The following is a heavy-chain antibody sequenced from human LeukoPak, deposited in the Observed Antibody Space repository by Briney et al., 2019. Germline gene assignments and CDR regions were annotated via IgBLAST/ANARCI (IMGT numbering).Heavy chain of an antibody. D-gene: IGHD2-8*01. J-gene: IGHJ6*03. CDR2: INPNSGGT. Sequence: ASVKVSCKASGYTFTGYYMHWVRQAPGQGLEWMGWINPNSGGTNYAQKFQGRVTMTRDTSISTAYMELSRLRSDDTAVYYCARERGIRMVYAPYYYYMDVWGKGTTVTVSS. CDR3: ARERGIRMVYAPYYYYMDV. V-gene: IGHV1-2*02. CDR1: GYTFTGYY.